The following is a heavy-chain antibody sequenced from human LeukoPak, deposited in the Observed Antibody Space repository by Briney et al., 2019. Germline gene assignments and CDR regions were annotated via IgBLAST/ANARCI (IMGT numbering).Heavy chain of an antibody. J-gene: IGHJ4*02. D-gene: IGHD3-16*02. CDR2: INPSGGST. Sequence: ASVKVSCKASGYTFTSYYMHWVRQAPGQGLEWMGIINPSGGSTSYAQKFQGRVTMTRDTSTSTVYMELSSLRSEDTAVYYCAREGTYDYVWGSYRNRYFDYWGQGTLVTVSS. CDR1: GYTFTSYY. CDR3: AREGTYDYVWGSYRNRYFDY. V-gene: IGHV1-46*01.